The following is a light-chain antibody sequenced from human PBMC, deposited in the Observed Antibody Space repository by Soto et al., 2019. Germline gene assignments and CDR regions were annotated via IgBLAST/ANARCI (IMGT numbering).Light chain of an antibody. V-gene: IGLV1-44*01. CDR3: AAWDDSLNGFYV. J-gene: IGLJ1*01. Sequence: QSVLTQPPSASGTPGRRVTISCSGGSSNIGTNSVNWYQQLPGRAPNLLIYNNDLRPSGVPDRFSGSKSGTSASLAISGLQSEYEADYYCAAWDDSLNGFYVFGIGTKVTVL. CDR1: SSNIGTNS. CDR2: NND.